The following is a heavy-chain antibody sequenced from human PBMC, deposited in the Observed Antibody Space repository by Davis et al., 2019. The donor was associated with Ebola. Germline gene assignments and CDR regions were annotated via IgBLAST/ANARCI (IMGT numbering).Heavy chain of an antibody. D-gene: IGHD2-2*01. CDR2: IHHSGTT. CDR1: GDSISSLEW. J-gene: IGHJ4*02. V-gene: IGHV4-4*02. Sequence: PSETLSLTCAVSGDSISSLEWWSWVRQPPGKGLEWIGEIHHSGTTNYNPSLKSRVTISVDESKNQLSLRLSSVTAADTAVYYCVRNKYCITTICYALDFWGQGTLVTVSS. CDR3: VRNKYCITTICYALDF.